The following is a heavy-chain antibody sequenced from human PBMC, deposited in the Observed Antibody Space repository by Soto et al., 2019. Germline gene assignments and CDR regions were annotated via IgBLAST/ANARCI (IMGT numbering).Heavy chain of an antibody. V-gene: IGHV4-39*01. J-gene: IGHJ5*02. CDR3: LRPYCSSTSCLNKQNWFDP. CDR1: GGSISSSSYY. D-gene: IGHD2-2*01. Sequence: SETLSLTCTVSGGSISSSSYYWGWIRQPPGKGLEWIGSIYYSGSTYYNPSLKSRVTISVDTSKNQFSLKLSSVTAADTAVYYCLRPYCSSTSCLNKQNWFDPWGQGTLVTVSS. CDR2: IYYSGST.